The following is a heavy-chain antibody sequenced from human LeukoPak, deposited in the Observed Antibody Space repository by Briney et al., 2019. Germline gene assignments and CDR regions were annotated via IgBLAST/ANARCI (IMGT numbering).Heavy chain of an antibody. CDR2: INPNSGGT. D-gene: IGHD3-22*01. V-gene: IGHV1-2*04. J-gene: IGHJ4*02. Sequence: ASVKVSCKASGYTFTGYYMHWVRKAPGQGLEWMGWINPNSGGTNYAQKFQGWVTMTRDTSISTAYMELSRLRSDDTAVYYCARAYDSSGYSFDYWGQGTLVTVSS. CDR3: ARAYDSSGYSFDY. CDR1: GYTFTGYY.